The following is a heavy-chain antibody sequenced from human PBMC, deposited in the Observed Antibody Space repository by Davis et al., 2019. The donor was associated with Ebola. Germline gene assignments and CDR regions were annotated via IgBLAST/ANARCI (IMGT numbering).Heavy chain of an antibody. J-gene: IGHJ5*02. CDR3: ARADGTTGTTSGFDP. Sequence: PSETLSLTCTVSGGSISSHYWSWIRQPPGKGLEWIGYIYYSGSTNYNPSLKSRVTISVDTSKNQFSLKLSSVTAADTAVYYCARADGTTGTTSGFDPWGQGTLVTVSS. D-gene: IGHD1-7*01. CDR1: GGSISSHY. CDR2: IYYSGST. V-gene: IGHV4-59*11.